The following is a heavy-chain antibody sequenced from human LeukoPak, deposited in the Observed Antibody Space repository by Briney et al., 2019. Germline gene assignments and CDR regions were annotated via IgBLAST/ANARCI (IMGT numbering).Heavy chain of an antibody. Sequence: SETLSLTCAVYGGSFSGYYWSWIRQPPGKGLEWIGEINHSGSTNYNPSLKSRVTISVDASKNQFSLKLISVTAADSAVYYCARQGSGWYNWFDPWGQGTLVTVSS. V-gene: IGHV4-34*01. D-gene: IGHD6-19*01. J-gene: IGHJ5*02. CDR2: INHSGST. CDR3: ARQGSGWYNWFDP. CDR1: GGSFSGYY.